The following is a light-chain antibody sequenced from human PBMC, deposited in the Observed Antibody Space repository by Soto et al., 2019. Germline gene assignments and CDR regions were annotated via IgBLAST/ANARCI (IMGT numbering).Light chain of an antibody. Sequence: DIQITQSPSSLSASVGDRVTITCRASQGIKNYLAWYQQKPGQVPNLLIYAASTLQSGVPSRFSGSGSGTDFTLTISSLQPEDVATYYCQKYNSAPLTFGQGTKVEIK. J-gene: IGKJ1*01. V-gene: IGKV1-27*01. CDR1: QGIKNY. CDR2: AAS. CDR3: QKYNSAPLT.